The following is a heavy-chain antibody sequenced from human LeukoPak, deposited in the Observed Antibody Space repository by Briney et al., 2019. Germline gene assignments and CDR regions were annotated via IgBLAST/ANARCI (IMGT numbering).Heavy chain of an antibody. Sequence: PGGSLRLSCAVSGFTFNNYGMSWVRQAPGMGREWVSAIADGGETTYYADSVKGRFTISRDYSKNTLYLQMNSVRAEDTAVYYCARKAARTSGYDYWGQGILVTVSS. J-gene: IGHJ4*02. CDR2: IADGGETT. CDR3: ARKAARTSGYDY. D-gene: IGHD3-22*01. CDR1: GFTFNNYG. V-gene: IGHV3-23*01.